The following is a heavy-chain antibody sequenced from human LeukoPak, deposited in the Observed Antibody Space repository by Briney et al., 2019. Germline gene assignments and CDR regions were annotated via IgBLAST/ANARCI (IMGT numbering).Heavy chain of an antibody. V-gene: IGHV3-21*01. D-gene: IGHD4-17*01. J-gene: IGHJ4*02. Sequence: GGSLRLSCAASGFTFSSYSMNWVRQAPGKGLEWVSSISSSSSYIYYADSVEGRFTISRDNAKNSLYLQMNSLRAEDTAVYYCARDPNYGYFDYWGQGTLVTVSS. CDR2: ISSSSSYI. CDR1: GFTFSSYS. CDR3: ARDPNYGYFDY.